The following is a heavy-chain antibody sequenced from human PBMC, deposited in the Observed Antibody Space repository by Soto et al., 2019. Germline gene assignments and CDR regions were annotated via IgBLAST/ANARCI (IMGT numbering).Heavy chain of an antibody. Sequence: EVQLVESGGGLVKPGGSLRLSCAASGFTFSSYSMNWVRQAPGKGLEWVSSISSSSSYIYYADSVKGRFTISRDNAKNSLYLQMNSLRAEDTAVYYCARDGRYSYGRDYWGQGPVVTVSS. CDR1: GFTFSSYS. V-gene: IGHV3-21*01. D-gene: IGHD5-18*01. J-gene: IGHJ4*02. CDR3: ARDGRYSYGRDY. CDR2: ISSSSSYI.